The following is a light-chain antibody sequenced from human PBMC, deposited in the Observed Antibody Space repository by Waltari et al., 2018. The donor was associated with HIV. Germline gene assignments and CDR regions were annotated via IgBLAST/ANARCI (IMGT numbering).Light chain of an antibody. CDR3: QVWDNNNAV. CDR1: KLGDKY. CDR2: QHT. J-gene: IGLJ2*01. V-gene: IGLV3-1*01. Sequence: SSELTQPPSLSVSPGQTAIIPCSRDKLGDKYVCWYPHRPGQSPVLGMYQHTERAPGVTERFSGSISGETASLTISGTQPVEDADYYCQVWDNNNAVFGGGTKLTVL.